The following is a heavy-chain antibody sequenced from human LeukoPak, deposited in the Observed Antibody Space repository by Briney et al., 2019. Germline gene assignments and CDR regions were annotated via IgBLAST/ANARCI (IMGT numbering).Heavy chain of an antibody. CDR2: INHSGST. CDR1: GGSFSGYY. CDR3: ARGGSGDSSGYHPFDY. V-gene: IGHV4-34*01. D-gene: IGHD3-22*01. Sequence: PSETPSLTCAVYGGSFSGYYWSWIRKPPGKGLEWNGEINHSGSTNYNPSLKSRVTISVDTSKNQFSLKLSSVTAADTAVYSCARGGSGDSSGYHPFDYWGQGTLVTVSS. J-gene: IGHJ4*02.